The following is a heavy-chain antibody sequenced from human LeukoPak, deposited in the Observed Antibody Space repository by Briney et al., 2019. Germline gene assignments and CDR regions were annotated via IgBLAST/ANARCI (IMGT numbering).Heavy chain of an antibody. CDR1: GFTFDDYT. Sequence: GGSLRLSCAASGFTFDDYTMHWVGQAPGKGLEWVYLISWDGGSTYYADSVKGRFTISRDNSKNSLYLQMNSLRTEDTALYYCAKDYCSGGSCYLFDYWGQGTLVTVSS. V-gene: IGHV3-43*01. D-gene: IGHD2-15*01. CDR3: AKDYCSGGSCYLFDY. CDR2: ISWDGGST. J-gene: IGHJ4*02.